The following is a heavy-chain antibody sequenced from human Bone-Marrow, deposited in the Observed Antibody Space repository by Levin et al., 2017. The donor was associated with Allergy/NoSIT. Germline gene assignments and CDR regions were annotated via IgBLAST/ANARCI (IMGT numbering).Heavy chain of an antibody. Sequence: HPGGSLRLSCAASGFTFDDYAMHWVRQAPGKGLEWVSGISWNSGSIGYADSVKGRFTISRDNAKNSLYLQMNSLRAEDTALYYCAKRERTRYYYDSSGYREYHDAFDIWGQGTMVTVSS. J-gene: IGHJ3*02. D-gene: IGHD3-22*01. CDR3: AKRERTRYYYDSSGYREYHDAFDI. CDR1: GFTFDDYA. CDR2: ISWNSGSI. V-gene: IGHV3-9*01.